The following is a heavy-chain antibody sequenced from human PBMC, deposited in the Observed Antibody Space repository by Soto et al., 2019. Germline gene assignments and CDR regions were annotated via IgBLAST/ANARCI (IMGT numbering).Heavy chain of an antibody. CDR2: ISPDGGST. J-gene: IGHJ4*02. Sequence: QVQLVQSGAEVKKPGASVMLSCKASGYSFTSYYMHWVRQAPGQGLEWMGIISPDGGSTRYAQKFQGRVTMTRDTSTSIFYMELSSLTSEDTAVYYCAKAPRGGVIITTYSAHIDYWGQGTLVTVSS. CDR3: AKAPRGGVIITTYSAHIDY. V-gene: IGHV1-46*01. CDR1: GYSFTSYY. D-gene: IGHD3-3*01.